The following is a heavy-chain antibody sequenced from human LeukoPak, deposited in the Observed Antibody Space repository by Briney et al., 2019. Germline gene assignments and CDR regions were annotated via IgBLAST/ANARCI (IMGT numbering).Heavy chain of an antibody. V-gene: IGHV4-61*02. CDR3: AILRAIAAASFGFDP. D-gene: IGHD6-13*01. Sequence: TPSETLSLTCTVSGGSISSGSYYWSWIRQPAGKGLEWIGRIYTSGSTNYNPSLKSRVTISVDTSKNQFSLKLSPVTAADTAVYYCAILRAIAAASFGFDPWGQGTLVTVSS. CDR1: GGSISSGSYY. J-gene: IGHJ5*02. CDR2: IYTSGST.